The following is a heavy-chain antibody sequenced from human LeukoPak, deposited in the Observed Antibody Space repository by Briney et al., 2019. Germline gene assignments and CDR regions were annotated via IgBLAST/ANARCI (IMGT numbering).Heavy chain of an antibody. Sequence: GGSLRLSCVASGFTLSPYGMNWVRQAPRKGLEWVSYISSSSTNIDYADSVKGRFTISRDNSKNTLYLQMNSLRAEDTAVYYCARDGDSTFDYWGQGTLVTVSS. CDR2: ISSSSTNI. J-gene: IGHJ4*02. CDR1: GFTLSPYG. V-gene: IGHV3-48*01. CDR3: ARDGDSTFDY. D-gene: IGHD2-21*02.